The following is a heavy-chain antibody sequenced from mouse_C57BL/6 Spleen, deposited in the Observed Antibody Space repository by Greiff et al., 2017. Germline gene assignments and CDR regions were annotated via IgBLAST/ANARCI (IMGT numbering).Heavy chain of an antibody. CDR3: AISLSY. CDR2: IDPSDSYT. V-gene: IGHV1-69*01. Sequence: QVQLQQPGAELVMPGASVKLSCKASGYNFTSYWMHWVKQRPGQGLEWIGEIDPSDSYTNYNQKFKGKSTLTVDKSSSTAYMQLSSLTSEDSAVYYCAISLSYWGQGTTLTVSS. J-gene: IGHJ2*01. CDR1: GYNFTSYW.